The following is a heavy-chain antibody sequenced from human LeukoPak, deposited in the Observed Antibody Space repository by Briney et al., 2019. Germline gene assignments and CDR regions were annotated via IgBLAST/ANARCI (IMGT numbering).Heavy chain of an antibody. J-gene: IGHJ4*02. D-gene: IGHD1-26*01. Sequence: GGSLRLSCAASGFTFNDYDMHWVRQAPGKGLEWVAVISYDESHKYYADSVKGRFTISRDNSKNTLYLQMNSLRAEDTAVYYCAKDAPREWELLPVDYWGQGTLVTVSS. CDR3: AKDAPREWELLPVDY. V-gene: IGHV3-30*18. CDR1: GFTFNDYD. CDR2: ISYDESHK.